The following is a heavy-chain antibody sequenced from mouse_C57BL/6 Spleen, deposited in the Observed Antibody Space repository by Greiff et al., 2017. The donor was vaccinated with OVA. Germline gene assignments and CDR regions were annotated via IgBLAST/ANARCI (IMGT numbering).Heavy chain of an antibody. CDR1: GYAFTNYL. V-gene: IGHV1-54*01. D-gene: IGHD2-3*01. CDR3: ARWRIYDGCSSYAMDY. J-gene: IGHJ4*01. CDR2: INPGSGGT. Sequence: QVQLKQSGAELVRPGTSVKVSCKASGYAFTNYLIEWVKQRPGQGLEWIGVINPGSGGTNYNEKFKGKATLTADKSSSTSYMQLSRLTSEDSAVYFCARWRIYDGCSSYAMDYWGQGTSVTVSS.